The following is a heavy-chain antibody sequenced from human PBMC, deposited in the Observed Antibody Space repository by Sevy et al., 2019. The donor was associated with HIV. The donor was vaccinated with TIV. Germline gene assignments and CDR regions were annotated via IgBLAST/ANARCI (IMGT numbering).Heavy chain of an antibody. CDR3: ARDLRYCGGDYSRFDY. CDR2: IWYDGSNK. J-gene: IGHJ4*02. D-gene: IGHD2-21*02. CDR1: GFTFSSYG. Sequence: GESLKISCAASGFTFSSYGMHWVRQAPGKGLEWVAVIWYDGSNKYYADSVKGRFTISRDNSKNTLYLQMNSLRAEDTAVYYCARDLRYCGGDYSRFDYWGQGTLVTVSS. V-gene: IGHV3-33*01.